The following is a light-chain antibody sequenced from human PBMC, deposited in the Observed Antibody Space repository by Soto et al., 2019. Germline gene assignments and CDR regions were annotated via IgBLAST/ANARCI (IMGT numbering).Light chain of an antibody. Sequence: EIVMTQSPATLSVSPGERATLSYRASQSVTNNLVWYQQRPGQAPRLLIHGASTRDTGIPARFSGSGSETEFTLTSSSLQSEDFAVYYCQSYNNWPHAFGQGTKVEIK. CDR2: GAS. V-gene: IGKV3-15*01. CDR1: QSVTNN. J-gene: IGKJ1*01. CDR3: QSYNNWPHA.